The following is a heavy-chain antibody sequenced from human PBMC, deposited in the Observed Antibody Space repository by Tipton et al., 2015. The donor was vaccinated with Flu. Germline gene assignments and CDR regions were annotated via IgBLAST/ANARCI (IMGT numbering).Heavy chain of an antibody. CDR2: IYPSGTT. D-gene: IGHD5-18*01. J-gene: IGHJ4*02. CDR3: ARPHEGSSFGNYRH. CDR1: SGSIRSTNYF. Sequence: GLVKPSETLSLTCTVSSGSIRSTNYFCAWIRQPPGKRLELIGSIYPSGTTYYNPSLKSRVTISVDTSKSQFSLMLSSVTAADTAVYYCARPHEGSSFGNYRHWGQGTLVTVSS. V-gene: IGHV4-39*01.